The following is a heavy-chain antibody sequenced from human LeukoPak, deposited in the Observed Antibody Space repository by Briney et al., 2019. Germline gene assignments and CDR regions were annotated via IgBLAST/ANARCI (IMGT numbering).Heavy chain of an antibody. CDR2: ISRSSSTI. CDR1: GFTFSSYY. D-gene: IGHD3-10*01. CDR3: ARVEVGDGSGSDGV. Sequence: PGGSLRLSCAGSGFTFSSYYMIWVRQAPGKGLEWVSYISRSSSTIYYADSVKGRFTISRDNTNNSLYLQMNSLRAEDTAVYYCARVEVGDGSGSDGVWGQGTTVTVSS. V-gene: IGHV3-48*04. J-gene: IGHJ6*02.